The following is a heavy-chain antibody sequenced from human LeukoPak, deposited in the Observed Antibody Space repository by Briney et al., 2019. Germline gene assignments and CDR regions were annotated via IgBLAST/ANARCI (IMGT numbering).Heavy chain of an antibody. J-gene: IGHJ6*03. CDR1: GGSFSGYY. CDR3: ASGRTNCSSTSCYYYYYMDV. CDR2: INHSGST. Sequence: SETLSLTCAVYGGSFSGYYWSWIRQPPGKGLEWIGEINHSGSTNYNPSLKSRVTISVDTSKNQFSLKLSSVTAADTAVYYCASGRTNCSSTSCYYYYYMDVWAKGTTVTVSS. D-gene: IGHD2-2*01. V-gene: IGHV4-34*01.